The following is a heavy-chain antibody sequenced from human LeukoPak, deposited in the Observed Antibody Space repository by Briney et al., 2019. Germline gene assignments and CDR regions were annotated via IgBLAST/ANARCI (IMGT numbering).Heavy chain of an antibody. D-gene: IGHD6-13*01. CDR1: GFTFSSYA. Sequence: GSLRLSCAASGFTFSSYAMHWVRQAPGKGLEWVAVISYDGSNKYYADSVKGRFTISRDNSKNTLYLQMNSLRAEDTAVYYCARSAIAAAGEWAFDIWGQGTMVTVSS. CDR3: ARSAIAAAGEWAFDI. V-gene: IGHV3-30*01. J-gene: IGHJ3*02. CDR2: ISYDGSNK.